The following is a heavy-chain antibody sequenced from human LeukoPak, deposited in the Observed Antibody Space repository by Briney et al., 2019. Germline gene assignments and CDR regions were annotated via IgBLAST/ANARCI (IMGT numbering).Heavy chain of an antibody. CDR2: IYYTGST. J-gene: IGHJ4*02. Sequence: GTLRLSCAASGFTFSSYGMSWIRQPPGKGLECIGYIYYTGSTNYNPSLKSRVTMSVDTSKNQFPLKLSSVTAADTAVYYCARTLMGSSAFDYWGQGTLVTVSS. CDR1: GFTFSSYG. CDR3: ARTLMGSSAFDY. D-gene: IGHD2-8*01. V-gene: IGHV4-59*01.